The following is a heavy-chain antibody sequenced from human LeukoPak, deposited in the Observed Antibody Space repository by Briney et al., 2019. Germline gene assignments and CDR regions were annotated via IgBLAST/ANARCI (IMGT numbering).Heavy chain of an antibody. D-gene: IGHD3-9*01. J-gene: IGHJ6*03. V-gene: IGHV4-39*01. Sequence: PGGSLRLSCAASGFTFSSYGMHWVRQAPGKGLEWIGSIYYSGSTYYNPSLKSRVTISVDTSKNQFSLKLSSVTAADTAVYYCARHADTYYDILTGYSLPFYYYYYMDVWGKGTTVTVSS. CDR3: ARHADTYYDILTGYSLPFYYYYYMDV. CDR1: GFTFSSYG. CDR2: IYYSGST.